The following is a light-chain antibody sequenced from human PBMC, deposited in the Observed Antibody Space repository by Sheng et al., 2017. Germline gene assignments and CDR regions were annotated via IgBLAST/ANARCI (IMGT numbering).Light chain of an antibody. J-gene: IGKJ2*01. Sequence: IWMTQSPSSFSASTGDRVTITCRASQGISSYLAWYQQKPGKAPKLLIYAASTLQSGVPSRFSGSGSGTDFTLTISCLQSEDFATYYCQQYYSYPRTFGQGTKLEIK. CDR2: AAS. V-gene: IGKV1-8*01. CDR1: QGISSY. CDR3: QQYYSYPRT.